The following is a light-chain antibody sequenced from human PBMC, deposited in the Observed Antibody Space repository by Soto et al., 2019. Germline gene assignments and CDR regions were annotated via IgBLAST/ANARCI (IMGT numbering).Light chain of an antibody. Sequence: EYVLTQSPGTLSLSKGERATLSCRASQTVRNNYLAWYQQKPGQAPRLLIYDASSRATGIPDRFSGGGSGTDFTLTISRLEPEDFAVYYCQQYGSSGTFGQGTKVDI. V-gene: IGKV3-20*01. CDR2: DAS. J-gene: IGKJ1*01. CDR3: QQYGSSGT. CDR1: QTVRNNY.